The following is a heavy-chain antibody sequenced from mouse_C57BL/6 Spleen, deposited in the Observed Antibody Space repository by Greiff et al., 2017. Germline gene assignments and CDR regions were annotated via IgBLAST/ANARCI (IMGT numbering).Heavy chain of an antibody. CDR3: ASDYQDWYFDV. D-gene: IGHD2-13*01. Sequence: QVQLQQSGPELVKPGASVKLSCKASGYTFTSYDINWVKQRPGQGLEWIGWIYPRDGSSKYNEKFKGKATLTVDTSSSTAYMELHSLTSEDSAVYFCASDYQDWYFDVWGTGTTVTVSS. J-gene: IGHJ1*03. V-gene: IGHV1-85*01. CDR1: GYTFTSYD. CDR2: IYPRDGSS.